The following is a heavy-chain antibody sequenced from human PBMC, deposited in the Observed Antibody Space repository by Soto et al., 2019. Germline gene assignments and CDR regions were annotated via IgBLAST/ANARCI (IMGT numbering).Heavy chain of an antibody. CDR3: ARLGKYCSGGSCYSGFLAYGMDV. Sequence: PGESLKISCKGSGYSFTSYWIGWVRQMPWKCLEWMWIIYPGDSDTRYSPSFQGQVTISADKSISTAYLQWSSLKASDTAMYYCARLGKYCSGGSCYSGFLAYGMDVWGQGTTVTVSS. CDR2: IYPGDSDT. J-gene: IGHJ6*02. V-gene: IGHV5-51*01. CDR1: GYSFTSYW. D-gene: IGHD2-15*01.